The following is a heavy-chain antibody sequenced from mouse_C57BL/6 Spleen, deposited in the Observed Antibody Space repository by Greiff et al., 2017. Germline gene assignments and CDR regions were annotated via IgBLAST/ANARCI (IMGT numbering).Heavy chain of an antibody. CDR1: GYTFTNYW. CDR2: IYPGGGYT. Sequence: LVESGAELVRPGTSVKMSCKASGYTFTNYWIGWAKQRPGHGLEWIGDIYPGGGYTNYNEKFKGKATMTADKSSSTAYMQFSSLTSEDSAIYYCARRGDGNPGFAYWGQGTLVTVSA. CDR3: ARRGDGNPGFAY. V-gene: IGHV1-63*01. D-gene: IGHD2-1*01. J-gene: IGHJ3*01.